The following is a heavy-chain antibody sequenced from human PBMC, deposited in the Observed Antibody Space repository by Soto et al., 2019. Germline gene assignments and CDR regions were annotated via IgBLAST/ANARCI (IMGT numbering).Heavy chain of an antibody. Sequence: GSLRLSCAASGFTFSSYGMHWVRQAPGKGLEWVAVISYDGSNKYYADSVKGRFTISRDNSKNTLCLQMNSLRAEDTAVYYCAKDGKARLSPVAGYNWFDPWGQGTLVTVSS. D-gene: IGHD6-19*01. V-gene: IGHV3-30*18. CDR3: AKDGKARLSPVAGYNWFDP. CDR1: GFTFSSYG. CDR2: ISYDGSNK. J-gene: IGHJ5*02.